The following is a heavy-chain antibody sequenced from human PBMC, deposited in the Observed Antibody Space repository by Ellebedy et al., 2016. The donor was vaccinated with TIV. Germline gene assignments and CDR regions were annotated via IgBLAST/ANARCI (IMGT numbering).Heavy chain of an antibody. D-gene: IGHD3-16*01. CDR1: GFTFSNYA. Sequence: GESLKISCAASGFTFSNYAMSWVRQAPGKGLEWVSTISGVGGTTYYADSVKGRFTLSRDNSKKTMDLQMNSLRAEDTAVYYCARLPTFGGYFEYWGQGTLATVSS. CDR3: ARLPTFGGYFEY. V-gene: IGHV3-23*01. CDR2: ISGVGGTT. J-gene: IGHJ4*02.